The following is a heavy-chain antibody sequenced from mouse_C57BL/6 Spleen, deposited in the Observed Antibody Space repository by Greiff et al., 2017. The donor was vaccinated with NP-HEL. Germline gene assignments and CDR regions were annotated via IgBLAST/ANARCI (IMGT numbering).Heavy chain of an antibody. D-gene: IGHD1-1*01. CDR2: IYPRSGNT. J-gene: IGHJ3*01. Sequence: VKLVESGAELARPGASVKLSCKASGYTFTSYGISWVKQRTGQGLEWIGEIYPRSGNTYYNEKFKGKATLTADKSSSTAYMELRSLTSEDSAVYFCAYYYGAYWGQGTLVTVSA. CDR1: GYTFTSYG. CDR3: AYYYGAY. V-gene: IGHV1-81*01.